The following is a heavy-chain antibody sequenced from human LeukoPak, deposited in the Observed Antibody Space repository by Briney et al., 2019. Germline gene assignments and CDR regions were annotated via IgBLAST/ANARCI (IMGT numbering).Heavy chain of an antibody. J-gene: IGHJ4*02. Sequence: PSETLSLTCAVYGGSFSGYYWSWIRQPPGKGLEWIGEINHSGSTNYNPSLKSRVTISVDTSKNQFSLKLSSVTAADTAVYYCARVPRRKIQLWKNYYFDYWGQGTLVTVSS. D-gene: IGHD5-18*01. CDR2: INHSGST. V-gene: IGHV4-34*01. CDR1: GGSFSGYY. CDR3: ARVPRRKIQLWKNYYFDY.